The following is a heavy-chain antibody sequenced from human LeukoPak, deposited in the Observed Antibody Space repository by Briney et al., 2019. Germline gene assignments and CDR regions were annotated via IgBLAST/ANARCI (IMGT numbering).Heavy chain of an antibody. CDR2: ISHDGTKE. D-gene: IGHD4-17*01. J-gene: IGHJ4*02. Sequence: PGGSLRLSCATSGFTFSNYGMHWVRQAPGKGLEWVAVISHDGTKEYYADSVKGRFTISRDNSKNTLYLQMNSLRAEDTAVYYCAREYTTGTTGMGFDYWGQGTLVTVSS. V-gene: IGHV3-30*03. CDR1: GFTFSNYG. CDR3: AREYTTGTTGMGFDY.